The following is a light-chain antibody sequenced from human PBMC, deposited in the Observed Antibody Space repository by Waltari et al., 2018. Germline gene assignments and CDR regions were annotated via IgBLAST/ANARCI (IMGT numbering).Light chain of an antibody. Sequence: DIVMTQFPDSLAVSLGERASINCNSSQSILYSSNNKNYLAWYQQKPGQSPKLLIYWASTRESGVPDRFSGSGSGTDFTLTISSLQAEDVAVYYCQQYYGTPPTFGRGTKVEIK. CDR2: WAS. CDR1: QSILYSSNNKNY. J-gene: IGKJ1*01. V-gene: IGKV4-1*01. CDR3: QQYYGTPPT.